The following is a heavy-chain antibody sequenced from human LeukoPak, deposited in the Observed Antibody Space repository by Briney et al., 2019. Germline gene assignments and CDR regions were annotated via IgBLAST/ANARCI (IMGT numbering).Heavy chain of an antibody. Sequence: SETLSLTCTVSGGSISSSSYYWGWIRQPPGKGLEWIGSIYYSGSTYYNPSLKSRVTISVDTPKNQFSLKLSSVTAADTAVYYCAPGGMGAIGVNWFDPWGQGTLVTVSS. CDR1: GGSISSSSYY. CDR3: APGGMGAIGVNWFDP. D-gene: IGHD1-26*01. V-gene: IGHV4-39*01. CDR2: IYYSGST. J-gene: IGHJ5*02.